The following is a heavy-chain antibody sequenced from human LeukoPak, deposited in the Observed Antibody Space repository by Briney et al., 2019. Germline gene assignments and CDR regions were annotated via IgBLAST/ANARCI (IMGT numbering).Heavy chain of an antibody. Sequence: PGGSLRLSCAASGFTFDDYAMHWVRQAPGKGLEWVSGISWNSGSIGYADSVKGRFTISRDNAKNSLYLQMNSLRAEDTAVYYCTRETSSRYFDYWGQGTLVTVSS. J-gene: IGHJ4*02. CDR3: TRETSSRYFDY. CDR1: GFTFDDYA. V-gene: IGHV3-9*01. CDR2: ISWNSGSI.